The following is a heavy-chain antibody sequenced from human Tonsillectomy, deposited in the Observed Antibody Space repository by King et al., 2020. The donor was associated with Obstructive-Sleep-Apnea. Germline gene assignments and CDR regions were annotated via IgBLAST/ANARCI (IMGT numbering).Heavy chain of an antibody. CDR3: ARSYYYDSSGPRGGYYFDY. CDR2: IYYSGST. CDR1: GGSISSAAYY. Sequence: VQLKESGPGLVKPSQTLSLTCTVSGGSISSAAYYWTWIRQHPGKGLEWIGYIYYSGSTYCNPSLKSRVTISVDTSKNQFSLKLSSVTAADTAVYYCARSYYYDSSGPRGGYYFDYWGQGTLVTVSS. D-gene: IGHD3-22*01. V-gene: IGHV4-31*03. J-gene: IGHJ4*02.